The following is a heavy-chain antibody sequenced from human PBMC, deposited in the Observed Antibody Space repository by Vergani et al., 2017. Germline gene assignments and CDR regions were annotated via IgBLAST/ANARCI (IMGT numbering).Heavy chain of an antibody. CDR2: IYYSGST. D-gene: IGHD2-2*02. J-gene: IGHJ4*02. V-gene: IGHV4-61*10. Sequence: QVQLQESGPGLVKPSETLSLTCTVSGGSVSSGSYYWSWIRQPAGKGLEWIGYIYYSGSTNYNPSLKSRVTISVDTSKNQFSLKLSSVTAADTAVYYCARATQLGYCSSTSCYKKGDXFDYWGQGTLVTVSS. CDR1: GGSVSSGSYY. CDR3: ARATQLGYCSSTSCYKKGDXFDY.